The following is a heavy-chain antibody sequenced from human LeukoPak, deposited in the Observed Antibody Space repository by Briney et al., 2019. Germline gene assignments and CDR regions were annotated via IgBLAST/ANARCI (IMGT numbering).Heavy chain of an antibody. V-gene: IGHV1-69*05. CDR2: IIPIFGTA. Sequence: GASVKVSCKASGGTFSSYAISWVRQAPGQGLEWMGGIIPIFGTANYAQKFQGRVTITTDESTSTAYMELSSLRSEDTAVYYCARTRGIAAAYLGYWGQGTLVTVSS. CDR3: ARTRGIAAAYLGY. D-gene: IGHD6-13*01. CDR1: GGTFSSYA. J-gene: IGHJ4*02.